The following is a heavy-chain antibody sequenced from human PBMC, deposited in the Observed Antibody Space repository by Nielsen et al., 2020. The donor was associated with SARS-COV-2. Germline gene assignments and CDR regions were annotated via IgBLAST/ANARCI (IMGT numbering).Heavy chain of an antibody. CDR1: GFTFSSYA. CDR3: ARESIVGATVGAFDI. D-gene: IGHD1-26*01. V-gene: IGHV3-30-3*01. J-gene: IGHJ3*02. CDR2: ISYDGSNK. Sequence: GGLLRLSCAASGFTFSSYAMHWVRQAPGKGLEWVAVISYDGSNKYYADSVKGRFTISRDNSKNTLYLQMNSLRAEDTTVYYCARESIVGATVGAFDIWGQGTMVTVSS.